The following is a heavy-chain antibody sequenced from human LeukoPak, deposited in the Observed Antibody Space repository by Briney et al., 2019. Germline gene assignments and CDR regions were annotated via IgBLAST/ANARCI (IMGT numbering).Heavy chain of an antibody. CDR2: ISPNGST. Sequence: GASVKVSCKASGYTFINYCMHWVRQAPGQGLEWMGLISPNGSTTYAQNFQGRVTMTRDTSTSTLYMELSSLRSDDTAIYYCAKCDETGTTRWFDPWGQGTLVTVSS. D-gene: IGHD1-7*01. CDR3: AKCDETGTTRWFDP. J-gene: IGHJ5*02. CDR1: GYTFINYC. V-gene: IGHV1-46*01.